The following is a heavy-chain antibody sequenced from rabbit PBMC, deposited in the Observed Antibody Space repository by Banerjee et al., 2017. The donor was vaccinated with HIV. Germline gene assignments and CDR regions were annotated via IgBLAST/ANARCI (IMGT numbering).Heavy chain of an antibody. V-gene: IGHV1S40*01. J-gene: IGHJ4*01. CDR2: INTSSGNT. Sequence: FSNRYVMCWVRQAPGKGLEWIACINTSSGNTVYASWAKGRFTISKTSSTTVTLQMTSLTAADTATYFCARRGWYDVTSGYYAPFNLWGPGTLVTVS. CDR3: ARRGWYDVTSGYYAPFNL. D-gene: IGHD1-1*01. CDR1: FSNRYV.